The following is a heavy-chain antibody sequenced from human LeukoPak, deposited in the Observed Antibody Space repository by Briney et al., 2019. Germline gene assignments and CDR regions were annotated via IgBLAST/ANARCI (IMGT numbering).Heavy chain of an antibody. Sequence: SETLSLTCTVSGGSISSYYWSWIRQPPAKGLEWIGYIYYSGSPKYNPSLRSRVTIAVDTCKNQFSRKLSSVTAADTAVYYCARLGPTGSSSGFVWYYFDYWGQGTLVTVSS. CDR1: GGSISSYY. CDR3: ARLGPTGSSSGFVWYYFDY. D-gene: IGHD6-6*01. V-gene: IGHV4-59*08. CDR2: IYYSGSP. J-gene: IGHJ4*02.